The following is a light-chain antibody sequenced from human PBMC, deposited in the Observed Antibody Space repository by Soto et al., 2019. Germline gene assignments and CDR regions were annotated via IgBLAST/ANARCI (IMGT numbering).Light chain of an antibody. J-gene: IGKJ1*01. CDR2: GAS. CDR3: QQYNNWPPWT. V-gene: IGKV3-15*01. Sequence: EIVMTQSPATLSVSPGERATLSCRASQSVSSNLAGYQQKPGQAPRLLIYGASTRATAIPARFSGSGSGTGFTLTISSLQSEEFAVYYCQQYNNWPPWTCGQGIKVEIK. CDR1: QSVSSN.